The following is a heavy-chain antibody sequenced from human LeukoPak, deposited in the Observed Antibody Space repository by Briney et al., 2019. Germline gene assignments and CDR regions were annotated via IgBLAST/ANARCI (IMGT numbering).Heavy chain of an antibody. J-gene: IGHJ3*02. Sequence: GASVKVSCKASGYTFTGYYMHWVRQAPGQGLEWMGWINPNSGGTNYAQKFQGRVTMTRDTSISTAYMELSRLRSDDTAVYYCARDSSGYYLSAFDIWGQGTMVTVSS. CDR1: GYTFTGYY. V-gene: IGHV1-2*02. CDR3: ARDSSGYYLSAFDI. D-gene: IGHD3-22*01. CDR2: INPNSGGT.